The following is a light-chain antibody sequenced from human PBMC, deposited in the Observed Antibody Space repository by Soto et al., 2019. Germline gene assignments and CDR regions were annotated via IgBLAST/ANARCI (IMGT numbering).Light chain of an antibody. CDR3: QQHGSSPIT. CDR2: GAS. Sequence: EVVLTQSPVTLSLSPGERATLSCRASQTVTRNYLAWHQQKPGQTPRLLVYGASSRATGIPDRFSGSGSGTDFTLTISRLEPEDFAVYYCQQHGSSPITFGQGTRLENK. J-gene: IGKJ5*01. V-gene: IGKV3-20*01. CDR1: QTVTRNY.